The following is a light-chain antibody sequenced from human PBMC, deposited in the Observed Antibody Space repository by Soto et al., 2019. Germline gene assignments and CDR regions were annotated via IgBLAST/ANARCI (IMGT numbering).Light chain of an antibody. J-gene: IGKJ4*01. CDR3: QQSYSTPPT. CDR2: AAS. Sequence: DIQMTPSPSSLSASVGDRVTITCRASQSISSYLNWYQQKPGKAPKLLIYAASSLQSGVPSRFSGSGSGTYFTLTISSLQPEDFATYYCQQSYSTPPTFGGVTKVEI. V-gene: IGKV1-39*01. CDR1: QSISSY.